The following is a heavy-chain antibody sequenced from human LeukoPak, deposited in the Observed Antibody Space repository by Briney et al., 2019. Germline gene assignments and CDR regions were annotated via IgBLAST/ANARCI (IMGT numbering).Heavy chain of an antibody. V-gene: IGHV5-51*01. Sequence: GEPLKISCKGSGYSFTSYWIGWVRQMPGKGLEWMGIIYSGDCDTRYSPSFQGQVTISADKSISTAYLQWSSLTASDTAMYYCTRYASQSPDYWGQGTLVTVSS. CDR2: IYSGDCDT. CDR1: GYSFTSYW. J-gene: IGHJ4*02. CDR3: TRYASQSPDY.